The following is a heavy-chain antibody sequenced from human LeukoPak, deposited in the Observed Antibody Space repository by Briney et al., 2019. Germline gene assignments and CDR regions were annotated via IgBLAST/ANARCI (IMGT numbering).Heavy chain of an antibody. Sequence: GESLKISCKASGYSFSRNWISWVRQMPGKGLEWMGRIDPSDSYSNYNSSLQGHVTLSVDKSSSTAFLQWSSLKASDTAMYYCARHAVAASMDVWGQGTTVTVSS. V-gene: IGHV5-10-1*01. CDR1: GYSFSRNW. D-gene: IGHD6-19*01. CDR2: IDPSDSYS. CDR3: ARHAVAASMDV. J-gene: IGHJ6*02.